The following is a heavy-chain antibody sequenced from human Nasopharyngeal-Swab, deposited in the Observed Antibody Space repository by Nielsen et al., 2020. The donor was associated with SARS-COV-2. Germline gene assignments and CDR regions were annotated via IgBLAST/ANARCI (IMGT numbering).Heavy chain of an antibody. J-gene: IGHJ4*02. Sequence: ASVKVSCKASGYTFTSYDINWVRQATGQGLEWMGWMNPNSGNTGYAQKFQGRVTMTRNTSISTAYMELSSLRSEDTAVYYCATYYYDSSGYLVVDYWGQGTRVTVSS. V-gene: IGHV1-8*01. CDR1: GYTFTSYD. CDR3: ATYYYDSSGYLVVDY. D-gene: IGHD3-22*01. CDR2: MNPNSGNT.